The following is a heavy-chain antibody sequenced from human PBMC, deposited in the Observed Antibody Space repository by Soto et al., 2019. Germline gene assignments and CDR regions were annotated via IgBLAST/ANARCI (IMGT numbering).Heavy chain of an antibody. Sequence: QITLKESGPTLVKPTQTLTLTCTFSGFSLSSTRMAVGWIRQPPGKALEWLALIYGDDDKRYSPFLKSRLTITKDTSKNQVVLTTSNMDPVDTARYYCAHIVVAGLGYYFDYWGQGTLVTVSS. D-gene: IGHD6-19*01. CDR1: GFSLSSTRMA. V-gene: IGHV2-5*02. J-gene: IGHJ4*02. CDR3: AHIVVAGLGYYFDY. CDR2: IYGDDDK.